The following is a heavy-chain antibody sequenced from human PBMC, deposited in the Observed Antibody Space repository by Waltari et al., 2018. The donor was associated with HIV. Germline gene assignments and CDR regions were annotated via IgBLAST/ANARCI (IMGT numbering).Heavy chain of an antibody. CDR3: TRAGLGGLIQDFDI. CDR2: INAADGAA. D-gene: IGHD3-3*01. CDR1: GFIFNDHY. V-gene: IGHV1-46*02. Sequence: QVQLIQPEIEMRKPGASVRLSCQASGFIFNDHYIHGGRQAPRQRLEWVDVINAADGAAYSAQKFQSRLTLTRDLFTGSIHLDLMSLRSEDTAVYFCTRAGLGGLIQDFDIWGRGTQLVVSS. J-gene: IGHJ4*02.